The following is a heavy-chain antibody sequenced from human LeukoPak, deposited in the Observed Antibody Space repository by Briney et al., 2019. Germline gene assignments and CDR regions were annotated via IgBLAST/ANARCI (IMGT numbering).Heavy chain of an antibody. CDR1: GYSFASYC. CDR3: GMSGDKVPLQDDVFDV. CDR2: IYPGDSGP. D-gene: IGHD1-26*01. J-gene: IGHJ3*01. Sequence: GESLNISCKVSGYSFASYCIGWVRQMAGKGLEWMGIIYPGDSGPTYSPSFQGQVTISVDKSINTAYLQWSSLQASDTAMYYCGMSGDKVPLQDDVFDVWGQGTMVTVST. V-gene: IGHV5-51*01.